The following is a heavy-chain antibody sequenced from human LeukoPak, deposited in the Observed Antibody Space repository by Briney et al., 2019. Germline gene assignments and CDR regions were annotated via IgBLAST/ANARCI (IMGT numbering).Heavy chain of an antibody. Sequence: PGGSLRLSCAASGFTFSSYGMHWVRQAPGKGLVWVSRINSDGSSTSYADSVKGRFTISRDDAKNTLYLQMNSLRAEDTAVYYCARVGDTAMVYFDYWGQGTLVTVSS. J-gene: IGHJ4*02. V-gene: IGHV3-74*01. CDR1: GFTFSSYG. CDR3: ARVGDTAMVYFDY. D-gene: IGHD5-18*01. CDR2: INSDGSST.